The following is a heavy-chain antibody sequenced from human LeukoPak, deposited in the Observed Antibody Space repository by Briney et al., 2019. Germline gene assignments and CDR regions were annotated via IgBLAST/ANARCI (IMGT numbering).Heavy chain of an antibody. CDR3: AAHYCSSTSCYNAFDI. J-gene: IGHJ3*02. CDR1: GYTFTSYD. D-gene: IGHD2-2*02. Sequence: ASVKVSCKASGYTFTSYDINWVRQATGQGLEWMGWMNPNSGNTGYAQKFQGRVTITADESTSTAYMELSSLRSEDTAVYYCAAHYCSSTSCYNAFDIWGQGTMVTVSS. CDR2: MNPNSGNT. V-gene: IGHV1-8*01.